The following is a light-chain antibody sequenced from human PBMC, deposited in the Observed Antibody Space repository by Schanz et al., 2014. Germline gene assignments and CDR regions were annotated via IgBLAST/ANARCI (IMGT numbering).Light chain of an antibody. J-gene: IGKJ2*01. CDR2: GAS. V-gene: IGKV3-15*01. CDR1: QSVGSN. Sequence: EIVMTQSPATLSVSPGERATLSCRASQSVGSNLAWYQQKPGQAPRLLLFGASTRATGIPARFSGSGSGTEFTLTISSLQSEDFAVYYCQQYNNWPPSTFGQGTKLEIK. CDR3: QQYNNWPPST.